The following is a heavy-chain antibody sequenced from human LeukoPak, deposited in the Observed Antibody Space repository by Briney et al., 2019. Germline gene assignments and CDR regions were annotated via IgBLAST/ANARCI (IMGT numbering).Heavy chain of an antibody. J-gene: IGHJ6*02. Sequence: GGSLRLSCAASGFTFSSYGMHWVRQAPGKGLEWVAVIWSDGSNKYYADSVKGRFTISRDNSKNTLYLQMNSLRAEGTAVYYCARDRRGPGVDTARGMDVWGQGTTVTVSS. V-gene: IGHV3-33*08. CDR2: IWSDGSNK. CDR3: ARDRRGPGVDTARGMDV. D-gene: IGHD5-18*01. CDR1: GFTFSSYG.